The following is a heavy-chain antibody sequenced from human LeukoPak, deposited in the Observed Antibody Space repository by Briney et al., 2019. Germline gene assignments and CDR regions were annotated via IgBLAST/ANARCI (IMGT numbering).Heavy chain of an antibody. CDR3: ARADSSSQYYYYYMDV. J-gene: IGHJ6*03. D-gene: IGHD6-13*01. CDR1: GFTFSSYD. Sequence: GGSLRLSCAASGFTFSSYDMHWVRQATGKGLEWVSAIGTAGDTYYPGSVKGRFTISRENAKNSLYLQMNSLRAGDTAVYYCARADSSSQYYYYYMDVWGKGTTVTVSS. V-gene: IGHV3-13*01. CDR2: IGTAGDT.